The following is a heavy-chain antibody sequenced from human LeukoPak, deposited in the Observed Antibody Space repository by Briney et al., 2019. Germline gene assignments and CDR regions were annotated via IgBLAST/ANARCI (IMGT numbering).Heavy chain of an antibody. V-gene: IGHV4-34*01. J-gene: IGHJ4*02. Sequence: SETLSLTCAVSGVSFSTYYWSWLRQSPERGLEWIGEVNHSGYTNYNPSLKSRVIISVDTSKNQFSLKLSSVTAADTAVYFCARQLYGSDYWGQGTLVTVSS. D-gene: IGHD4-17*01. CDR2: VNHSGYT. CDR1: GVSFSTYY. CDR3: ARQLYGSDY.